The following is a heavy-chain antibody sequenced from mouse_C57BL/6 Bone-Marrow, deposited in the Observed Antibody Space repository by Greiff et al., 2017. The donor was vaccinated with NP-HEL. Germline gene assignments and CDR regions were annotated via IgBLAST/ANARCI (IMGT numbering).Heavy chain of an antibody. CDR2: ISDGGSYT. D-gene: IGHD3-1*01. J-gene: IGHJ3*01. CDR3: ARDRGDEETWFAY. V-gene: IGHV5-4*01. Sequence: EVKLQESGGGLVKPGGSLKLSCAASGFTFSSYAMSWVRQTPEKRLEWVATISDGGSYTYYPDNVKGRFTISRDNAKNNLYLQMSHLKSEDTAMYYCARDRGDEETWFAYWGQGTLVTVSA. CDR1: GFTFSSYA.